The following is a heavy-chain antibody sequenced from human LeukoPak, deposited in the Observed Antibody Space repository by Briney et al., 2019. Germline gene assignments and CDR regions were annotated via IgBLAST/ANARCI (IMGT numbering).Heavy chain of an antibody. V-gene: IGHV3-7*01. CDR3: AKDKSREDYYDGSGSIY. D-gene: IGHD3-22*01. CDR2: IKQDGSEK. Sequence: PGGSLRLSCAASGFTFSSYWMSWVRQAPGKGLEWVANIKQDGSEKYYVDSVKGRFTISRDNAKNSLYLQMNSLRAEDTAVYYCAKDKSREDYYDGSGSIYWGQGTLVTVSS. J-gene: IGHJ4*02. CDR1: GFTFSSYW.